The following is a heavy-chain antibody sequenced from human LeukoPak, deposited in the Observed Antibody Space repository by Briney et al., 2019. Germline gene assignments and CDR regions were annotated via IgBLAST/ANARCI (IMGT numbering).Heavy chain of an antibody. CDR2: IYPGDSDT. J-gene: IGHJ3*02. CDR1: GYSFTTYW. CDR3: ARLPGSAFDI. D-gene: IGHD3-10*01. V-gene: IGHV5-51*01. Sequence: GESLKISCRGSGYSFTTYWIGWVRQMPGKGLEWMGIIYPGDSDTRYTPSFQGQVTMSADKSINTAYLQWSSLKASDTAIYYCARLPGSAFDIWGQGTMVTVSS.